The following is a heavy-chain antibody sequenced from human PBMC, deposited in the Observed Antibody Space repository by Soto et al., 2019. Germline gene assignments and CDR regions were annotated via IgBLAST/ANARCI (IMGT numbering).Heavy chain of an antibody. CDR3: AKDVSSGSYYGYNWFDP. J-gene: IGHJ5*02. Sequence: GGSLRLSCAASGFTFSSYALSWVRQAPGKVLEWVSAISGSGGSTYYADSVKGRFTISRDNSKNTLYLQMNSLRAEDTAVYYCAKDVSSGSYYGYNWFDPWGQGTLVTVSS. CDR1: GFTFSSYA. V-gene: IGHV3-23*01. CDR2: ISGSGGST. D-gene: IGHD1-26*01.